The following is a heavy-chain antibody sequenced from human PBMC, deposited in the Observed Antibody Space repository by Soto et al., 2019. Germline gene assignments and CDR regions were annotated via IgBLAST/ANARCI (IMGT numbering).Heavy chain of an antibody. CDR1: GFTFSSYA. Sequence: GSLRLSCAASGFTFSSYAMSRVRQAPGKGLEWVSAISGSGGSTYYADSVKGRFTISRDNSKNTLYLQMNSLRAEDTAVYYCEKDHQIAELDYWGQGTMVTVSS. V-gene: IGHV3-23*01. CDR3: EKDHQIAELDY. CDR2: ISGSGGST. J-gene: IGHJ4*02.